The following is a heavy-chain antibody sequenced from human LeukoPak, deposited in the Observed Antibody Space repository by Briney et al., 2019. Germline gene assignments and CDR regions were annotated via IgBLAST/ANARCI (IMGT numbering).Heavy chain of an antibody. CDR3: AKGPGITMVRGGDAFDI. CDR2: ISYDGSNK. J-gene: IGHJ3*02. V-gene: IGHV3-30*18. Sequence: GGSLRLSCAASGFTFSSYGMHWVRQAPGKGLEWVAVISYDGSNKYYADSVKGRFTISRDNSKNTLYLQMNSLRAEDTAVYYCAKGPGITMVRGGDAFDIWGQGTMVTVSS. D-gene: IGHD3-10*01. CDR1: GFTFSSYG.